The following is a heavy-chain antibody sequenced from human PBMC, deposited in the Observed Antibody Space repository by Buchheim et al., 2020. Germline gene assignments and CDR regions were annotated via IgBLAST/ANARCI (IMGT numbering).Heavy chain of an antibody. V-gene: IGHV2-5*02. D-gene: IGHD3-3*01. J-gene: IGHJ3*02. Sequence: QITLKESGPTLVKPTQTLTLTCTFSGFSLSTSGVGVGWIRQPPGKALEWLALIYWDDDKRYSPSLKSRLTITKDTSKNQVVLTMTNMDPVDTATYYCAHRLRGTIFGVVITRDAFDIWGQGT. CDR2: IYWDDDK. CDR3: AHRLRGTIFGVVITRDAFDI. CDR1: GFSLSTSGVG.